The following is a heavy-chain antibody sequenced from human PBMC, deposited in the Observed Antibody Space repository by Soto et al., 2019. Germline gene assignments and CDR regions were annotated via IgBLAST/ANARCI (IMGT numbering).Heavy chain of an antibody. CDR3: AHRRARTAARDDAYDV. CDR2: IYCASEK. V-gene: IGHV2-5*02. CDR1: GFSLSTSGVG. J-gene: IGHJ3*01. Sequence: QITLKESGPTLVKPTQTLTLTCIFSGFSLSTSGVGVGWIRQPPGKSLEWLALIYCASEKRDNPSLRTRLTLTKDPSKTQVVLTRTHMDPLDTATYYCAHRRARTAARDDAYDVCGQGTLVVVSS. D-gene: IGHD6-6*01.